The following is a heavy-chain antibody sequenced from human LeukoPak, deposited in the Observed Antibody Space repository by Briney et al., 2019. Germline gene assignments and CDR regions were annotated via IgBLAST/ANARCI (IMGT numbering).Heavy chain of an antibody. CDR2: INHSGST. CDR3: ARGPLVAAGTLTYYYNGMDV. CDR1: GGSFSGYY. V-gene: IGHV4-34*01. Sequence: PSETLSLTCAVYGGSFSGYYWTWIRQPPGKGLEWIGEINHSGSTNYNPSLKSRVTISVDTSKNQFSLKLSSVTAADTAVYYCARGPLVAAGTLTYYYNGMDVWGQGTTVTVS. D-gene: IGHD6-13*01. J-gene: IGHJ6*02.